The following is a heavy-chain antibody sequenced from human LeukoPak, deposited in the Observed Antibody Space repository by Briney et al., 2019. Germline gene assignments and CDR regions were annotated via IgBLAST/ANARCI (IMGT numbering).Heavy chain of an antibody. CDR2: IYYSGST. CDR3: ARERLRRYYYGSGSVNWFDP. J-gene: IGHJ5*02. Sequence: SETLSLTCTVSGGSISSGDYYWSWIRQPPGKGLEWIGYIYYSGSTYYNPSLKSRVTISVDTSKNQFSLKLSSMTAADTAVYYCARERLRRYYYGSGSVNWFDPWGQGTLVTVSS. D-gene: IGHD3-10*01. V-gene: IGHV4-30-4*01. CDR1: GGSISSGDYY.